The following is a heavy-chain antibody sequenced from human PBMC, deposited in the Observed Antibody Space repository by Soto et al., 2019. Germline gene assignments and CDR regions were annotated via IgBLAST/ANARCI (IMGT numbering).Heavy chain of an antibody. J-gene: IGHJ4*02. CDR2: ISGSGTST. V-gene: IGHV3-23*01. CDR1: GFTFRNYA. CDR3: AKVHQYVDIGVAGRGEDY. D-gene: IGHD6-19*01. Sequence: GGSLRLSCTASGFTFRNYAMTWVRQAPGKGLEWVSGISGSGTSTYYADSVKGRFTISRDNSKNTVYLQMNSLRAEDTAVYYCAKVHQYVDIGVAGRGEDYWGQGTMVTVSS.